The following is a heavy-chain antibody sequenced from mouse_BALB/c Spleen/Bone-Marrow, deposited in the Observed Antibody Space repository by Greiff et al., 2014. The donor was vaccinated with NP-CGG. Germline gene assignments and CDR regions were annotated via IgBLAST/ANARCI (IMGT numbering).Heavy chain of an antibody. Sequence: VQLQPSGPELVKPGASVKISCKASGYSFTGYFLNWVVQSHGKSLEWIGRINPYNGDTFYNQKFKGKATLTVDKSSSTAHMELRSLASEDSAVYYCARSGYYGSSYFDYWGQGTTLTVSS. CDR1: GYSFTGYF. V-gene: IGHV1-20*02. D-gene: IGHD1-1*01. CDR3: ARSGYYGSSYFDY. J-gene: IGHJ2*01. CDR2: INPYNGDT.